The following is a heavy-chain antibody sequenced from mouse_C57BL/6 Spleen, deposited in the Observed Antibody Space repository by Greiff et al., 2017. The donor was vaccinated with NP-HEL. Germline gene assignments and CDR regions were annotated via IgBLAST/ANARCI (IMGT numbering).Heavy chain of an antibody. CDR1: GFTFSSYA. CDR2: ISDGGSYT. V-gene: IGHV5-4*01. CDR3: ARERDSGVFYFDY. J-gene: IGHJ2*01. D-gene: IGHD4-1*01. Sequence: EVQVVESGGGLVKPGGSLKLSCAASGFTFSSYAMSWVRQTPEKRLEWVATISDGGSYTYYPDNVKGRFTISRDNAKNNLYMQMSHLKSEDTAMYYCARERDSGVFYFDYWGQGTTLTVSS.